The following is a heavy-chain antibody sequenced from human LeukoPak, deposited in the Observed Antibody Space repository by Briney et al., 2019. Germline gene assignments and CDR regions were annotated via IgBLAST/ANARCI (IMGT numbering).Heavy chain of an antibody. CDR2: IYYSGST. Sequence: SETLSLTCTVSGGSISSSSYYWGWIRQPPGKGLEWIGSIYYSGSTYHNPSLKSRVTISVGTSKNQFSLKLSSVTAADTAVYYCARHEDIVLMVPFDPWGQGTLVTVSS. CDR3: ARHEDIVLMVPFDP. V-gene: IGHV4-39*01. D-gene: IGHD2-8*01. J-gene: IGHJ5*02. CDR1: GGSISSSSYY.